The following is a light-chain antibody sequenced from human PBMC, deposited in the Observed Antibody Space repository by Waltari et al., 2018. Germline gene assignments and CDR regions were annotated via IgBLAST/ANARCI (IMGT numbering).Light chain of an antibody. CDR3: QQVDSFPLT. CDR1: QDISRW. Sequence: DIQMTQSPASVSASVGDRVTITCRASQDISRWLAWYPQKPGKAPKLLIYTASSLQSGVPSRFSGSGSGTAFTLTITSLQPEDFATYYCQQVDSFPLTFGGGTKVDIK. J-gene: IGKJ4*01. V-gene: IGKV1-12*01. CDR2: TAS.